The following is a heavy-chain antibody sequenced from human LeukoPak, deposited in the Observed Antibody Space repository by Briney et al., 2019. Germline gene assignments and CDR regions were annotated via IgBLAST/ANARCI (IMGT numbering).Heavy chain of an antibody. J-gene: IGHJ4*02. CDR1: GFTVSSNY. D-gene: IGHD5-24*01. CDR3: ARDPPRDGWTFGY. V-gene: IGHV3-66*01. CDR2: IYSGGST. Sequence: GGSLRLSCAASGFTVSSNYMSWVRQAPGKGLEWVSVIYSGGSTYYADSVKGRFTISRDNSKNTLYLQMNSLRAEDTAVYYCARDPPRDGWTFGYWGQGTLVTVSS.